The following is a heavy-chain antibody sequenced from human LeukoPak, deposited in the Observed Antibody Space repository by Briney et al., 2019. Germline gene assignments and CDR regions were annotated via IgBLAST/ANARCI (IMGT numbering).Heavy chain of an antibody. CDR3: ARFSGVRGVIPYFDY. D-gene: IGHD3-10*01. Sequence: SGTLSLTCAVSGGSTSSSNWWSWVRQPPGKGLEWIGEIYHSGSTNYNPSLKSRVTISVDKSKNQFSLKLSSVTAADTAVYHCARFSGVRGVIPYFDYWGQGTLVTVSS. CDR2: IYHSGST. J-gene: IGHJ4*02. V-gene: IGHV4-4*02. CDR1: GGSTSSSNW.